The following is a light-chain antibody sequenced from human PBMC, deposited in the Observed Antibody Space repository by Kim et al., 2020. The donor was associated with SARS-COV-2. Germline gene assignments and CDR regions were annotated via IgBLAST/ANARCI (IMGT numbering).Light chain of an antibody. Sequence: ALGQTARITCQGDSLRSYYAPWYQQKPGQAPILVIYGKSNRPSGIPDRFSGSSSGNTASLTITGTQAGDEADYYCNSRDSNDNVVFGGGTQLTVL. CDR1: SLRSYY. V-gene: IGLV3-19*01. J-gene: IGLJ2*01. CDR3: NSRDSNDNVV. CDR2: GKS.